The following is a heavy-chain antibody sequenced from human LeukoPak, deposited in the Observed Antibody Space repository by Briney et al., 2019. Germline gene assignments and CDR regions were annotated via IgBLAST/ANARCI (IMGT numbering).Heavy chain of an antibody. Sequence: SETLSLTCTVSGGSISSYYWSWIRQPPGKGLEWIGYIYYSGSTNYNPSLKSRVTISVDTSKNQFSLKLSSVTAADTAVYYCARYSSSWYRGYNLYYFDYWGQGTLVTVSS. D-gene: IGHD6-13*01. CDR2: IYYSGST. CDR3: ARYSSSWYRGYNLYYFDY. J-gene: IGHJ4*02. CDR1: GGSISSYY. V-gene: IGHV4-59*01.